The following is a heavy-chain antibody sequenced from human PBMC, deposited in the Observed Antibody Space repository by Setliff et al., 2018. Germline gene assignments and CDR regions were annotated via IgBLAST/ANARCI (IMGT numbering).Heavy chain of an antibody. CDR2: IRHDESDI. J-gene: IGHJ1*01. V-gene: IGHV3-30*02. D-gene: IGHD3-22*01. CDR1: GFTFRGFA. CDR3: VRDSSTDYYDNDYFKY. Sequence: GGSLRLSCAASGFTFRGFAMHWVRQAPGKGLEWVAFIRHDESDIYYTNSVKGRFTVSRDNSKNTLYLQMNILRPEDTALYYCVRDSSTDYYDNDYFKYWGQGALVTVSS.